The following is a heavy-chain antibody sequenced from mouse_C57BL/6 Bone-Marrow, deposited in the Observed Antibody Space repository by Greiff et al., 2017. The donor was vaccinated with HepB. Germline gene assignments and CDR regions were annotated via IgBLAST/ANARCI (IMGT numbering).Heavy chain of an antibody. CDR1: GYTFTSYT. Sequence: QVQLQQSGAELARPGASVKMSCKASGYTFTSYTMHWVKQRPGQGLEWIGYINPSSGYTKYNQKFKDKATFTEDKSSSTAYMQLSSLTSEDAAVYYCARGGFYYWGQGTTLTVSA. CDR2: INPSSGYT. V-gene: IGHV1-4*01. CDR3: ARGGFYY. J-gene: IGHJ2*01.